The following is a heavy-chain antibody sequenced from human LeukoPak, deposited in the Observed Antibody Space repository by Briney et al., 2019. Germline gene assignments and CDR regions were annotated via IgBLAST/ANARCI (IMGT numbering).Heavy chain of an antibody. CDR3: ARDRDDILTVYWFDP. D-gene: IGHD3-9*01. CDR2: INPNSGGT. Sequence: GASVKVSCKASGYTFTGHYMHWVRQAPGQGLEWMGWINPNSGGTNYAQKFQGRVTMTRDTSISTAYMELSRLRSDDTAVYYCARDRDDILTVYWFDPWGQGTLVTVSS. J-gene: IGHJ5*02. V-gene: IGHV1-2*02. CDR1: GYTFTGHY.